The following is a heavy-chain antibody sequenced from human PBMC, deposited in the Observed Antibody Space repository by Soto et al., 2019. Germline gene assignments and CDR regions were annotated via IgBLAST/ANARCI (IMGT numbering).Heavy chain of an antibody. CDR2: INAGNGNT. Sequence: ASVKVSCQASGYTFTSYAMHWVRQAPGQRLEWMGWINAGNGNTKYSRKFQGRVTITRDTYASKAYMDLSSLRSEDTAVYYCARVDTAMDTKYFDYWGQGTLVTVSS. V-gene: IGHV1-3*01. J-gene: IGHJ4*02. CDR3: ARVDTAMDTKYFDY. CDR1: GYTFTSYA. D-gene: IGHD5-18*01.